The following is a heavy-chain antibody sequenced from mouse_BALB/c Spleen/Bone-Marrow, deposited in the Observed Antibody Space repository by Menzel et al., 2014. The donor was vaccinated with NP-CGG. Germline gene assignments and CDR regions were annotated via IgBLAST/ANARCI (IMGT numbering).Heavy chain of an antibody. CDR3: AKYNYGLYFDV. J-gene: IGHJ1*01. CDR2: IDPANGNT. D-gene: IGHD1-3*01. V-gene: IGHV14-3*02. Sequence: VQLKESGAELVKPGASVKLSCTASGFNIKDTYIHWVKQRPEQGLEWIGRIDPANGNTKYDPKFQDKATITANTSSNSAYLQLSSLTSEDTAVYYCAKYNYGLYFDVWGAGTTVTVSS. CDR1: GFNIKDTY.